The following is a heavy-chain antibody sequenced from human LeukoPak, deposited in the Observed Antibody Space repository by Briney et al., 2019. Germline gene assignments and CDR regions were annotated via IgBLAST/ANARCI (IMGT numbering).Heavy chain of an antibody. CDR3: ARAGIIVVPAAMRGYYYYMDV. Sequence: GGSLRLSCAASGFTSDDYGMSWVRQAPGKGLEWVSGINWNGGSTGYADSVKGRFTISRDNAKNSLYLQMNSLRAEDTALYYCARAGIIVVPAAMRGYYYYMDVWGKGTTVTVSS. J-gene: IGHJ6*03. CDR2: INWNGGST. D-gene: IGHD2-2*01. V-gene: IGHV3-20*04. CDR1: GFTSDDYG.